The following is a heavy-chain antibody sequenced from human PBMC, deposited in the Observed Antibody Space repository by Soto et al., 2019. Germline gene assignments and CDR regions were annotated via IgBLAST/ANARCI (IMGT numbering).Heavy chain of an antibody. CDR2: IYPGDSAT. J-gene: IGHJ6*02. CDR3: ARQDSSGYYYYGVDV. D-gene: IGHD3-22*01. Sequence: PGESLKISCQGSGYSFTSYWSGWVRQMPGKGLEWMGIIYPGDSATRYSPSFQGQVTISADKSISTAYLQWTSLKASDTAMYFCARQDSSGYYYYGVDVWGQRTTVTVSS. CDR1: GYSFTSYW. V-gene: IGHV5-51*02.